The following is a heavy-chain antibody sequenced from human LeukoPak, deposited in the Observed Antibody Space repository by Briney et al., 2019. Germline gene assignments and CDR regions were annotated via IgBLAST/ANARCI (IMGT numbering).Heavy chain of an antibody. CDR2: IKQDGSEK. Sequence: GGSLRLSCAASGFTFSNYWMNWVRRAPGKGLEWVANIKQDGSEKYYVDSVKGRFTISRDNAKNSLYLQMNSLRAEDTAWYYCARGVCTSCSVEGKFDYWGEGTLVTVSS. J-gene: IGHJ4*02. CDR3: ARGVCTSCSVEGKFDY. CDR1: GFTFSNYW. V-gene: IGHV3-7*01. D-gene: IGHD2-2*01.